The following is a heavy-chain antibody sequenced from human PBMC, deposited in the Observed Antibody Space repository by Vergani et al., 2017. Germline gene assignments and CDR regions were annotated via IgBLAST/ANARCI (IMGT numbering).Heavy chain of an antibody. CDR3: AKANTRNSGYDYLYYYHAMDV. Sequence: EVQLLESGGDLVQPGGSLRLSCAASGFTFNHYAMNWVRQAPGKGLEWVSGISGSGGSTYYAGSVKGRFTISRDSSKNTLYLQMNSLSAGDTAVYYCAKANTRNSGYDYLYYYHAMDVWGKGTTVTVSS. V-gene: IGHV3-23*01. J-gene: IGHJ6*04. CDR1: GFTFNHYA. D-gene: IGHD5-12*01. CDR2: ISGSGGST.